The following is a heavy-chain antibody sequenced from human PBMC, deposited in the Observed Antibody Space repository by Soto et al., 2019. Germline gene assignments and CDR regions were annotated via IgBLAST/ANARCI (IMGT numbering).Heavy chain of an antibody. D-gene: IGHD3-22*01. CDR1: GYTFTSYA. J-gene: IGHJ5*02. V-gene: IGHV1-3*01. CDR2: INAGNGNT. Sequence: GSSVKVSCKASGYTFTSYAMHWVRQAPGQRLEWMGWINAGNGNTKYSQKFQGRVTITRDTSASTAYMELSSLRSEDTAVYYCARDSRYYYDSSGYYTSNWFDPWGQGTLVTAPQ. CDR3: ARDSRYYYDSSGYYTSNWFDP.